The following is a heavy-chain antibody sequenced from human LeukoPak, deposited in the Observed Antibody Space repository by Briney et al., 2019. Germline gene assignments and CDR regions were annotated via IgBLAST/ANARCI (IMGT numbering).Heavy chain of an antibody. V-gene: IGHV1-8*01. CDR3: ARAYTMVRGVRHGNPAGY. D-gene: IGHD3-10*01. CDR1: GYTFTSYD. CDR2: MNPNSGNT. J-gene: IGHJ4*02. Sequence: ASVKVPCKASGYTFTSYDINWVRQATGQGLEWMGWMNPNSGNTGYAQKFQGRVTMTRNTSISAAYMELSSLRSEGTAVYYCARAYTMVRGVRHGNPAGYWGQGTLVTVSS.